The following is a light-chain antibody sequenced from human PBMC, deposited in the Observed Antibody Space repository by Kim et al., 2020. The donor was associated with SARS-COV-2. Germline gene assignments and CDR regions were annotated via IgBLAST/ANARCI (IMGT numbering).Light chain of an antibody. J-gene: IGLJ2*01. Sequence: NFMLTQPHSVSESPGKTVTISCTRSSGSIASTYIHWYQQRPGSAPSAVVSETNQRPSPLVPNRFSGSIDTSSNSASLIIFGLKAEDEADYYCQSYDGNNVVFGGGTQLTVL. CDR1: SGSIASTY. V-gene: IGLV6-57*04. CDR3: QSYDGNNVV. CDR2: ETN.